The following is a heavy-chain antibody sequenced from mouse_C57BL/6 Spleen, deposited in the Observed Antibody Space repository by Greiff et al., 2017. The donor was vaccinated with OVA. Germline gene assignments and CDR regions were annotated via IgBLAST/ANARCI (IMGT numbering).Heavy chain of an antibody. Sequence: QVQLQQSGAELVKPGASVKLSCKASGYTFTSYWMHWVKQRPGRGLEWIGRIDPNSGGTKYNEKFKSKATLTVDKPSSTAYMQLSSLTSEDSAVYYCASEYYYGSSPWFAYWGQGTLVTVSA. D-gene: IGHD1-1*01. CDR2: IDPNSGGT. V-gene: IGHV1-72*01. CDR1: GYTFTSYW. J-gene: IGHJ3*01. CDR3: ASEYYYGSSPWFAY.